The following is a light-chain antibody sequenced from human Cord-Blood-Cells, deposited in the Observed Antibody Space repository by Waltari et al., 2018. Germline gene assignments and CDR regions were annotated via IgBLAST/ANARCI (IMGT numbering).Light chain of an antibody. Sequence: IVMTQSPATLSVSPGERATLPCRASQSVSSNLAWYQQKPGQAPRLLISGASTRATGIPARFSGSGSGTEFTLTISSLQSEDFAVYYCQQYNNWPYTFGQGTKLEIK. CDR3: QQYNNWPYT. V-gene: IGKV3-15*01. CDR1: QSVSSN. J-gene: IGKJ2*01. CDR2: GAS.